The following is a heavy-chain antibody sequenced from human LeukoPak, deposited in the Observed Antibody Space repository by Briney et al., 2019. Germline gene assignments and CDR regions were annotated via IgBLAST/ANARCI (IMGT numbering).Heavy chain of an antibody. CDR1: GFPFSSYG. Sequence: GSLRLSCAASGFPFSSYGMHWVRQAPGKGLEWVAVISYDGSNKYYADSVKGRFTISRDNSKNTLYLQMNSLRAEDTAVYYCAKDYSSSWYSLDYWGQGTLVTVSS. CDR2: ISYDGSNK. CDR3: AKDYSSSWYSLDY. D-gene: IGHD6-13*01. V-gene: IGHV3-30*18. J-gene: IGHJ4*02.